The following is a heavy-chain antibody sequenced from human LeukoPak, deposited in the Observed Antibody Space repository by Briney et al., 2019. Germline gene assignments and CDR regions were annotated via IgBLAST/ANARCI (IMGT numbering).Heavy chain of an antibody. CDR2: INHSGST. CDR1: GGSFSGYY. CDR3: ARLWGDYYDSSGYLGAFDI. J-gene: IGHJ3*02. Sequence: NSSETLSLTCAVYGGSFSGYYWSWIRQPPGKGLEWIGEINHSGSTNYNPSLKSRVTISVDTSKNQFSLELSSVTAADTAVYYCARLWGDYYDSSGYLGAFDIWGQGTMVTVSS. V-gene: IGHV4-34*01. D-gene: IGHD3-22*01.